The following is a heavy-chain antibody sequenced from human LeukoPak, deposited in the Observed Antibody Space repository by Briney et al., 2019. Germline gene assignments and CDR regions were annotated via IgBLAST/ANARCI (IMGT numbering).Heavy chain of an antibody. J-gene: IGHJ3*02. CDR3: ARTMAEHAFDI. D-gene: IGHD3-10*01. CDR1: GFSFTSYG. CDR2: ISGYNGKT. V-gene: IGHV1-18*01. Sequence: ASVKVSCKTSGFSFTSYGISWERQAPGQGLEWMGWISGYNGKTNYAQKFQDRVTMTTDTSTSTVYMEMRNLRSDDTAVYYCARTMAEHAFDIWGQGTMVTVSS.